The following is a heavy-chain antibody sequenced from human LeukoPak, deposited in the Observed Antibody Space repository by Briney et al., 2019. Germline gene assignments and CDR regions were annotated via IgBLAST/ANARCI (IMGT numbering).Heavy chain of an antibody. D-gene: IGHD5-18*01. V-gene: IGHV1-46*01. CDR2: INPSGGST. CDR3: ARAGTAMVDPVDY. Sequence: ASVTVSCKASGYTFTSYYMHWVRQAPGQGLEWMGIINPSGGSTSYAQKFQGRVTMTRDTSTSTVYMELRSLRSEDTAVYYCARAGTAMVDPVDYWGQGNLVTVSS. J-gene: IGHJ4*02. CDR1: GYTFTSYY.